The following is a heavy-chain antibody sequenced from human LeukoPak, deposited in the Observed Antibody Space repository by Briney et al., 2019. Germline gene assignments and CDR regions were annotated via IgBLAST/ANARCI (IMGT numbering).Heavy chain of an antibody. V-gene: IGHV3-30*04. D-gene: IGHD2-15*01. Sequence: QPGGSLRLSCAASGFTFSSYAMHWVRQAPGKGLEWVAVISYDGSNKYYADSVKGRFTISRDNSKNTLYLQMNSLRAEDTAVYYCARVPEYCSGGSCLFDYWGQGTLVTVSS. J-gene: IGHJ4*02. CDR1: GFTFSSYA. CDR3: ARVPEYCSGGSCLFDY. CDR2: ISYDGSNK.